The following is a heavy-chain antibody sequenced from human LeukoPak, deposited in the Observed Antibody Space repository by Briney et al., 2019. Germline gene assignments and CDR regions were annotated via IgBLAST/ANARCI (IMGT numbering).Heavy chain of an antibody. Sequence: SVKVPCKASGGTFSSYAISWVRQAPGQGLEWMGRIIPILGIANYAQKFQGRVTITADKSTSTAYMELSSLRSEDTAVYYCASGYCSSTSCRNWFDPWGQGTLVTVSS. CDR3: ASGYCSSTSCRNWFDP. CDR2: IIPILGIA. D-gene: IGHD2-2*03. J-gene: IGHJ5*02. CDR1: GGTFSSYA. V-gene: IGHV1-69*04.